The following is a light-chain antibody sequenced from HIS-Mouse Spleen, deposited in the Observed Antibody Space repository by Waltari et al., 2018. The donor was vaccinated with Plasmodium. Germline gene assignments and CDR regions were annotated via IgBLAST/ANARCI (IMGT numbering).Light chain of an antibody. CDR3: QAWDSSTWV. V-gene: IGLV3-1*01. Sequence: SYELTQPPSVSVSPGQTASITCSGYKLGDKYACWYQQKPGQSPVLVIYQDSKRPSGIRGRFSGSNAGNTATLSISGTEAMDEADYYCQAWDSSTWVFGGGTKLTVL. CDR1: KLGDKY. J-gene: IGLJ3*02. CDR2: QDS.